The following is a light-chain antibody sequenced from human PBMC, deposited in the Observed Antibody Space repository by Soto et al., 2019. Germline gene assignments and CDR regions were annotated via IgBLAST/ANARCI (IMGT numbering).Light chain of an antibody. CDR1: QTVTNNF. CDR3: QQHGGSPIT. Sequence: ELVVTLAAGSLAVSPGQRATLSYRASQTVTNNFLARHQQKPGQTPRLLNYGASSRATGTPDRFSGSNSRTDFTLTISRLEPEDSAVYYCQQHGGSPITFSQGTRPEIK. V-gene: IGKV3-20*01. J-gene: IGKJ5*01. CDR2: GAS.